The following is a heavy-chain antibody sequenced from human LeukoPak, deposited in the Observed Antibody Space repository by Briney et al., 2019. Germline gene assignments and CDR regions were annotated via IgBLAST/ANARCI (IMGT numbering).Heavy chain of an antibody. J-gene: IGHJ4*02. CDR1: GFTVSSNF. V-gene: IGHV3-66*01. CDR3: ARENGRGVISPYDY. D-gene: IGHD3-10*01. Sequence: GGSLRLSCAASGFTVSSNFMSWVRQAPGKGLEWVSVIYSNGRTTYADSVKGRFIISRDNSKNTLNLQMNSLRDEDTAVYYCARENGRGVISPYDYWGQGILVTVSS. CDR2: IYSNGRT.